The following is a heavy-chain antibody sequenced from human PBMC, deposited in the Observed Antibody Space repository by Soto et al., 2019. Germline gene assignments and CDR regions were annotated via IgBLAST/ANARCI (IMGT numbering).Heavy chain of an antibody. V-gene: IGHV5-51*01. D-gene: IGHD2-2*01. CDR3: ARRYCSSTSCSLLDP. Sequence: GESLKTSCKGSGYSFTSYWIGWVRQMPGKGLEWMGIIYPGDSDTRYSPSFQGQVTISADKSIGTAYLQWSSLKASDTAMYYCARRYCSSTSCSLLDPWGQGTLVTVSS. CDR1: GYSFTSYW. CDR2: IYPGDSDT. J-gene: IGHJ5*02.